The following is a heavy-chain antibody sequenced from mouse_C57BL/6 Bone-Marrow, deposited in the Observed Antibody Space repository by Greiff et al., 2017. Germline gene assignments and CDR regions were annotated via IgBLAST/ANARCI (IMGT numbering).Heavy chain of an antibody. D-gene: IGHD2-1*01. Sequence: QVQLQQPGAELVKPGASVKVSCKASGYTFTSYWMHWVKQRPGQGLEWIGRIHPSDSDTNYNQKFKGEATLSVDKSSSTAYLQLSSLASEDSAVYYCAISGEWYRFAYWGQGTLVTVSA. CDR3: AISGEWYRFAY. CDR2: IHPSDSDT. V-gene: IGHV1-74*01. J-gene: IGHJ3*01. CDR1: GYTFTSYW.